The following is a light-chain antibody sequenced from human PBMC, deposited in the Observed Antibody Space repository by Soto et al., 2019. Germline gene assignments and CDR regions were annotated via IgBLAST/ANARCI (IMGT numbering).Light chain of an antibody. Sequence: DIQMTQSPSSLSASVGDRVTITCRASQSIANYLNWYQQKPGKAPRLLVSTASSLQSGVPSRFSGSGSGTDFTLTISSLQPEDFATYYCQQSYVTPYTFGQGTKLEIK. CDR3: QQSYVTPYT. CDR1: QSIANY. CDR2: TAS. J-gene: IGKJ2*01. V-gene: IGKV1-39*01.